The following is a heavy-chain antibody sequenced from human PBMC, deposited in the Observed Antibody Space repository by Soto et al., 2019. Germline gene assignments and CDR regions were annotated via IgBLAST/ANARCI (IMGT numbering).Heavy chain of an antibody. J-gene: IGHJ6*03. D-gene: IGHD3-9*01. CDR1: GFTFSSYA. V-gene: IGHV3-23*01. Sequence: GESLKISCAASGFTFSSYAMSWVRQAPGKGLEWVSAISGSGGSTYYADSVKGRFTISRDNSKNTLYLQMNSLRAEDTAVYYCAKSSLTGYDYYYYMDVWGKGTTVTVSS. CDR3: AKSSLTGYDYYYYMDV. CDR2: ISGSGGST.